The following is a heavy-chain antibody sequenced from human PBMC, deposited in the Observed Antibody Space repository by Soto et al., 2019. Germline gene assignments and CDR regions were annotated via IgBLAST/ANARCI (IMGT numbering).Heavy chain of an antibody. Sequence: PGGSLRRSCAASGFTCSSYWMHWVRQAPGKGLLWVSRINSDGSSTSYADSVKGRLTISRDNDKNTLYLQMNSLRAEDTAVYYFARAAVRYFDWPYFGYWGQGTLVTVSS. CDR3: ARAAVRYFDWPYFGY. CDR1: GFTCSSYW. V-gene: IGHV3-74*01. CDR2: INSDGSST. J-gene: IGHJ4*02. D-gene: IGHD3-9*01.